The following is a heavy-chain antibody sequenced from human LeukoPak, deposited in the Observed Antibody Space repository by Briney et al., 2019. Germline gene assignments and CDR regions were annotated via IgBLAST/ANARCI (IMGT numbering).Heavy chain of an antibody. Sequence: GGSLRLSCAASGFTLSSYAMSWVRQAPGKGLEWVSAISGSGGSTYYADSVKGRLTISRDNSKNTLYLQMNSLRAEDTAVYYCAKGYCSGGSCYPVDAFDIWGQGTMVTVSS. CDR1: GFTLSSYA. J-gene: IGHJ3*02. CDR2: ISGSGGST. D-gene: IGHD2-15*01. V-gene: IGHV3-23*01. CDR3: AKGYCSGGSCYPVDAFDI.